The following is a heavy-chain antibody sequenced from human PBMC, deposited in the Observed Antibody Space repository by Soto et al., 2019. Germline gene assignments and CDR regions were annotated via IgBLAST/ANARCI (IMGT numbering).Heavy chain of an antibody. V-gene: IGHV3-23*01. CDR3: AKDLIRHIFTGYSLYIWFDP. J-gene: IGHJ5*02. Sequence: PGGSLRLSCAASGFTFSSYAMSWVRQAPGKGLEWVSAISGSGGSTYYADPVKGRFTISSDTSKNTLYLQMNSLSAEATAVYDCAKDLIRHIFTGYSLYIWFDPWGQGTLVTVSS. CDR1: GFTFSSYA. CDR2: ISGSGGST. D-gene: IGHD3-9*01.